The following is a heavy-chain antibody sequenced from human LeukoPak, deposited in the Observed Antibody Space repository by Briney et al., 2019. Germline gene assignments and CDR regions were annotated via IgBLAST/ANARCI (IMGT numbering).Heavy chain of an antibody. J-gene: IGHJ4*02. Sequence: GGSLRLSCAASKFTFSSYTMNWVRQAPGKGLEWVSSITSSSGYIYYADSVKGRFTVSGDNAKNSLYLQMNSLRAEDTAVYYCARQDSSGYFDYWGQGTLVTVSS. CDR3: ARQDSSGYFDY. D-gene: IGHD3-22*01. CDR2: ITSSSGYI. CDR1: KFTFSSYT. V-gene: IGHV3-21*01.